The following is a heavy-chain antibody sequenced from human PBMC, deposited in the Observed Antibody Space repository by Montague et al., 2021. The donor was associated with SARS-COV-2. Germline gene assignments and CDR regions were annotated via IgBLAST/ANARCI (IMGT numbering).Heavy chain of an antibody. J-gene: IGHJ6*02. V-gene: IGHV4-31*03. D-gene: IGHD5-12*01. CDR3: ARVEFDGGYDSVPLDV. CDR1: GGSISSGGYY. CDR2: IYYSGST. Sequence: TLSLTCTVSGGSISSGGYYWSWIRQHPGKGLEWIGYIYYSGSTYYNPSLKSRVTTSVDTSKNQFSLKLSSVTAADTAMYYCARVEFDGGYDSVPLDVWGQGITVTVSS.